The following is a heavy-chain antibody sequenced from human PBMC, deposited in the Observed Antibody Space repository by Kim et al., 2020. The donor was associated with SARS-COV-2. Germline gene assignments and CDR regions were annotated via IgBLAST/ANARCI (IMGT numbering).Heavy chain of an antibody. Sequence: PSLKSRVTISVDTSKNQFSLKLSSVTAADTAVYYCARGLGRLRGSYYLDYWGQGTLVTVSS. V-gene: IGHV4-34*01. D-gene: IGHD1-26*01. CDR3: ARGLGRLRGSYYLDY. J-gene: IGHJ4*02.